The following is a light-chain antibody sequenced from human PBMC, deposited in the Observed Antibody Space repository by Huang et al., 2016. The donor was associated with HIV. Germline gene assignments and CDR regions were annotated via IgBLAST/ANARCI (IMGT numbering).Light chain of an antibody. CDR1: QSLVHSDGNTY. Sequence: DVMMTQSPVSLPVTLGQPASISCRSSQSLVHSDGNTYLNWFQQRPGQSPRRLIYKVSIRDSGVPDRFSGSGSGTDFTLKISRVEAEDVGVYYCMQGTHPYTFGQGTDLEI. J-gene: IGKJ2*01. V-gene: IGKV2-30*02. CDR2: KVS. CDR3: MQGTHPYT.